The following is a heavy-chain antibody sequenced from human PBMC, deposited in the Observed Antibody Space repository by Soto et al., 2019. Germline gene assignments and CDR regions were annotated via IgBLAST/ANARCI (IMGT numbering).Heavy chain of an antibody. J-gene: IGHJ4*02. V-gene: IGHV3-30*18. CDR2: ISYDGSNK. D-gene: IGHD6-19*01. Sequence: GSLRLSCAASGFTFSSYGMHWVRQAPGKGLEWVAVISYDGSNKYYADSVKGRFTISRDNSKNTLYLQMNSLRAEDTAVYYCAKEAVAGTGGPLFDYWGQGTLVTGSS. CDR3: AKEAVAGTGGPLFDY. CDR1: GFTFSSYG.